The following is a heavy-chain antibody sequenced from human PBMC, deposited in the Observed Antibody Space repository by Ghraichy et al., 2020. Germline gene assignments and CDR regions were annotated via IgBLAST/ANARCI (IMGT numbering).Heavy chain of an antibody. D-gene: IGHD1-14*01. Sequence: GESLNISCVATAFTFRTYGMHWIRQGPGKGLQWVAGIWYDGSKTYYIDSVRGLFTVSRDNSQNTLYLQMNSLRVDDTAVYYCATPTGGSSFWGRGTRVTVSS. J-gene: IGHJ4*02. V-gene: IGHV3-33*03. CDR2: IWYDGSKT. CDR3: ATPTGGSSF. CDR1: AFTFRTYG.